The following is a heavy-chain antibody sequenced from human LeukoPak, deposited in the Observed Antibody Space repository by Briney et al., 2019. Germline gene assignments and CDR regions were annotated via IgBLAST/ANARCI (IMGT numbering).Heavy chain of an antibody. CDR3: ARSDFWSGYRFDY. D-gene: IGHD3-3*01. CDR2: IYYSGST. V-gene: IGHV4-61*01. CDR1: GGSVSSGSYY. J-gene: IGHJ4*02. Sequence: SSETLSLTCTVSGGSVSSGSYYWSWIRQPPGKGLEWIGYIYYSGSTNYNPSLKSRVTISVDTSKNQFSLKLSSVTAADTAVYYCARSDFWSGYRFDYWGQGTLVTVST.